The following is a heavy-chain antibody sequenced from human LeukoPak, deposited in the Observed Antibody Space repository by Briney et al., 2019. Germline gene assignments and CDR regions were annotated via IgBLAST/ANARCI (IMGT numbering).Heavy chain of an antibody. D-gene: IGHD5-18*01. CDR1: GFTFSSYS. V-gene: IGHV3-21*01. J-gene: IGHJ3*02. CDR2: ITTSSSYI. Sequence: GGSLRLSCAASGFTFSSYSLNWVRQAPGKGLEWVSSITTSSSYIYYADSVKGRFTISRDNAKNSLYLRMNSLRAEDTAVYYCARDKVNTGLDAFDIWGQGTMVTVSS. CDR3: ARDKVNTGLDAFDI.